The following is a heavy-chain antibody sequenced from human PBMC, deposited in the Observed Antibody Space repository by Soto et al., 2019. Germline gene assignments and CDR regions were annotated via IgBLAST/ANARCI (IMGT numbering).Heavy chain of an antibody. D-gene: IGHD5-18*01. CDR2: MSSSSNTI. Sequence: EVQLVESGGGLVQPGGSLRLSCAASGFTFNDYSMNWFRQAPVKGLEWVSYMSSSSNTIYYAASVKGRFTISRDTAKNSLYLKMNSLRAEDTAVYYCARVGAGMALIWGQGTLVTVSS. J-gene: IGHJ4*02. V-gene: IGHV3-48*01. CDR3: ARVGAGMALI. CDR1: GFTFNDYS.